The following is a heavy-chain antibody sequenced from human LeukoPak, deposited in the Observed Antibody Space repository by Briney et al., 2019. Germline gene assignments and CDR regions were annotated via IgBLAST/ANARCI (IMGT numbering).Heavy chain of an antibody. CDR1: GFTFDDYA. Sequence: PGGSLRLSCAASGFTFDDYAMHWVRQAPGKGLEWVSGISWNSGSIGYADSVKGRFTISRDNAKNSLYLQMNSLRAEDMALYYCARTRNWKHNYYFDYWGQGTLVTVSS. CDR2: ISWNSGSI. CDR3: ARTRNWKHNYYFDY. D-gene: IGHD1-1*01. V-gene: IGHV3-9*03. J-gene: IGHJ4*02.